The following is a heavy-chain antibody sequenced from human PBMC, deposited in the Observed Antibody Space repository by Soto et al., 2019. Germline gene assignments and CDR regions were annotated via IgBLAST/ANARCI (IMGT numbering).Heavy chain of an antibody. CDR1: GGSFSRYY. Sequence: SETLSLTGSVYGGSFSRYYWSWIRQPPGKWLEWIGEINHSGSTNYNPSLKSRVTVSIDTSKNQFSLNLSSVTAADTAVYYCARALSVSNTFYYYYGVDVWGQGTTVTVSS. V-gene: IGHV4-34*01. CDR3: ARALSVSNTFYYYYGVDV. J-gene: IGHJ6*02. D-gene: IGHD2-2*01. CDR2: INHSGST.